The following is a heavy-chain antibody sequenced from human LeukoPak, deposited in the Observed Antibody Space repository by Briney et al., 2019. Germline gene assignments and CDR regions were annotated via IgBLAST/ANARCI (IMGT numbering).Heavy chain of an antibody. Sequence: GASVKVSFKASGGTFSSYAISWVRQAPGQGLEWMGGIIPIFGTANYAQKFQGRVTITADESTSTAYMELSSLRSEDTAVYYCARESYYYDSSGYYPGWYFDLWGRGTLVTVSS. V-gene: IGHV1-69*13. D-gene: IGHD3-22*01. CDR3: ARESYYYDSSGYYPGWYFDL. CDR1: GGTFSSYA. CDR2: IIPIFGTA. J-gene: IGHJ2*01.